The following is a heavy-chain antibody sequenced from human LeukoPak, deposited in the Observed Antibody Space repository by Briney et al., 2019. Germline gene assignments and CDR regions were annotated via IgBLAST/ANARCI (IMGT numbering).Heavy chain of an antibody. CDR3: ARERTSCTNGVCRTPRWFDP. J-gene: IGHJ5*02. V-gene: IGHV4-4*07. Sequence: SETLSLTCTVSGGSISTYYWTWIWQPAGKGLEWIGHIYISGTTNYSPSLKSRVTMSVDTSKNQFSLKLSSVTAADTAVYYCARERTSCTNGVCRTPRWFDPWGQGILVTVSS. D-gene: IGHD2-8*01. CDR2: IYISGTT. CDR1: GGSISTYY.